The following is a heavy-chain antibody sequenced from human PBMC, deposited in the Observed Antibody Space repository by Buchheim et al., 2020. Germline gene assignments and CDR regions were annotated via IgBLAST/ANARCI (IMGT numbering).Heavy chain of an antibody. CDR1: GGSFSGYY. D-gene: IGHD2-15*01. V-gene: IGHV4-34*01. CDR2: INHSGST. CDR3: ARGKGIGHYYGMDV. Sequence: QVQLQQWGAGLLKPSETLSLTCAVYGGSFSGYYWSWIRQPPGKGLEWIGEINHSGSTNYNPSLKSRVTISVDTSKNPFSLKLGSVTAADTAVYYCARGKGIGHYYGMDVWGQGTT. J-gene: IGHJ6*02.